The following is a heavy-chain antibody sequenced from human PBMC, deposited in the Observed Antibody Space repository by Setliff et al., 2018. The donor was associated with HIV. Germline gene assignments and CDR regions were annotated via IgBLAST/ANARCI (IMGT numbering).Heavy chain of an antibody. CDR1: GGSISSGSYY. V-gene: IGHV4-61*02. D-gene: IGHD1-7*01. CDR2: IYTSGST. Sequence: TSETLSLTCTVSGGSISSGSYYWSWIRQPAGKGLEWIGRIYTSGSTNYNPSLKSRVTISVDTSKNQFSLKLSSVTAADTAVYYCARVGGTTWGVYYYYYDMDVWGKGTTVTVSS. J-gene: IGHJ6*03. CDR3: ARVGGTTWGVYYYYYDMDV.